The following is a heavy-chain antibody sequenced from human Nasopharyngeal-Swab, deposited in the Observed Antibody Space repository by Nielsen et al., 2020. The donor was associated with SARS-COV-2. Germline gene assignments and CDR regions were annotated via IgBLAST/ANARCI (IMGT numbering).Heavy chain of an antibody. CDR3: AREGGGYDLYAFDI. J-gene: IGHJ3*02. CDR1: GFTFSSYW. CDR2: IKQDGSEK. D-gene: IGHD5-12*01. V-gene: IGHV3-7*04. Sequence: GESLKISCAASGFTFSSYWMSWVRQAPGKGLEWVANIKQDGSEKYYVDSVKGRFTISRDNAKNSLYLQMNSLRAEDTAVYYCAREGGGYDLYAFDIWGQGTMVTVSS.